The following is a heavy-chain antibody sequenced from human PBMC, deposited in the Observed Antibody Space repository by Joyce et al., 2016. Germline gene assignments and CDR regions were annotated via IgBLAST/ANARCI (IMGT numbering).Heavy chain of an antibody. CDR1: GLPLSNYG. J-gene: IGHJ4*02. V-gene: IGHV3-30*18. CDR3: AKILTATYSSGWFLDY. CDR2: ISYAGIYK. D-gene: IGHD6-25*01. Sequence: QVQLVESGGGVVQPGRSLRLSCAASGLPLSNYGVHWVRQAPGKGRWWVAVISYAGIYKYYADSVKGRFTISRDNSKNTVFLEMNSLRTEDTAVYYCAKILTATYSSGWFLDYWGQGTLVTVSS.